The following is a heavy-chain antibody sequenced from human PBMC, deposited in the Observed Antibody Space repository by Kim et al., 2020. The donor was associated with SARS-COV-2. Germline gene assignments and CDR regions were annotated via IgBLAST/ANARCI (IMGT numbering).Heavy chain of an antibody. CDR3: ARCGDSSSSCYYYGMDV. Sequence: GGSLRLSCAASGFTFSSYSMNWVRQAPGKGLEWVSYISSSSSTIYYADSVKGRFTISRDNAKNSLYLQMNSLRDEDTAVYYCARCGDSSSSCYYYGMDVWGQGTTVTVSS. D-gene: IGHD6-6*01. CDR2: ISSSSSTI. J-gene: IGHJ6*02. V-gene: IGHV3-48*02. CDR1: GFTFSSYS.